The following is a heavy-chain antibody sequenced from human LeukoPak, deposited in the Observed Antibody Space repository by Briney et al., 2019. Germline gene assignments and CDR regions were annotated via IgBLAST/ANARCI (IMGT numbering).Heavy chain of an antibody. D-gene: IGHD1-26*01. CDR3: AKPTRGGGGSFLIVH. CDR1: GFTFSDYA. J-gene: IGHJ4*02. V-gene: IGHV3-33*06. CDR2: IWYDASDK. Sequence: PGRSLRLSCATSGFTFSDYAMQWVRQATGKRLEWVAVIWYDASDKYYGDSVKGRFTISRDNSKNTLYLEMDSLRVEDTAEYFCAKPTRGGGGSFLIVHWGQATLDTVSS.